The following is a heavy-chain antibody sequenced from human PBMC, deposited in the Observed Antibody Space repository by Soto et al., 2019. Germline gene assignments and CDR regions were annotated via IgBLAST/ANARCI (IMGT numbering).Heavy chain of an antibody. Sequence: PSETLSLTCTVSGGSISSGGYYWSWIRQHPGKGLEWIGYIYYSGSTYYNPSLKSRVTISVDTSKNQFSLKLSSVTAADTAVYYCSMVRGVITNYYYYYYMDVWGKGTTVTVSS. J-gene: IGHJ6*03. D-gene: IGHD3-10*01. CDR1: GGSISSGGYY. CDR3: SMVRGVITNYYYYYYMDV. V-gene: IGHV4-31*03. CDR2: IYYSGST.